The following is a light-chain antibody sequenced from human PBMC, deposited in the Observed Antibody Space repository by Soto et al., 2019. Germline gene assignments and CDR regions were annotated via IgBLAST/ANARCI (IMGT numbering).Light chain of an antibody. J-gene: IGKJ1*01. CDR2: GAS. V-gene: IGKV3-20*01. CDR3: QQYRSSPSWT. CDR1: QSGSSSY. Sequence: EIALTQAPGTLSLSPGERATLSCRASQSGSSSYLAWYQQKPGQAPRLLIYGASSRATGIPDRFGGSGSGTDFTLTISRLEPEDFAVYYCQQYRSSPSWTFGQGTKVEIK.